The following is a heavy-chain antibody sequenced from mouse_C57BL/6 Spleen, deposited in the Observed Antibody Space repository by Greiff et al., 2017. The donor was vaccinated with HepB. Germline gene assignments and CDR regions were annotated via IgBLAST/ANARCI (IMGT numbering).Heavy chain of an antibody. CDR1: GFTFSDYY. D-gene: IGHD2-3*01. CDR2: INYDGSST. V-gene: IGHV5-16*01. CDR3: ARIYDGYYVLLDY. Sequence: EVMLVESEGGLVQPGSSMKLSCTASGFTFSDYYMAWVRQVPEKGLEWVANINYDGSSTYYLDSLKSRFIISRDNAKNILYLQMSSLKSEDTATYYCARIYDGYYVLLDYWGQGTTLTVSS. J-gene: IGHJ2*01.